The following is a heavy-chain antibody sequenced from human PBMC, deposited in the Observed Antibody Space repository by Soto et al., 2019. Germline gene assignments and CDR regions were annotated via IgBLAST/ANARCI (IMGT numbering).Heavy chain of an antibody. CDR1: GYTFTTYD. CDR2: ISTYNGNT. D-gene: IGHD2-8*01. CDR3: ARDPYHVLMVNAPNLYGMDV. V-gene: IGHV1-18*01. J-gene: IGHJ6*02. Sequence: QVQLVQSGAEVKKPGASVKVSCKASGYTFTTYDISWVRQAPGQGLEWMGRISTYNGNTNYPQRLPGRLTMTTDTSTTTAYMELRRLRSDDTAVYYCARDPYHVLMVNAPNLYGMDVWGQGTTVTVSS.